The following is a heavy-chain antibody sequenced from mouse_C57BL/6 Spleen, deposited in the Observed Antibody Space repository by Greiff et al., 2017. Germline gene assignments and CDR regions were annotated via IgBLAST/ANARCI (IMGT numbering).Heavy chain of an antibody. CDR3: ARKGGYSNFDY. V-gene: IGHV5-12*01. Sequence: EVMLVESGGGLVQPGGSLKLSCAASGFTFSDYYMYWVRQTPEKRLEWVAYISNGGGSTYYPDTVKGRFTISRDNAKNTLYLQMSRLKSEDTAMYYCARKGGYSNFDYWGQGTTLTVSS. CDR1: GFTFSDYY. CDR2: ISNGGGST. J-gene: IGHJ2*01.